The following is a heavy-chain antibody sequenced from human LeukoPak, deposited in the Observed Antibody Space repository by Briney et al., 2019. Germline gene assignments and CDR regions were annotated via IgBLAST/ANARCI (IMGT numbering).Heavy chain of an antibody. J-gene: IGHJ5*02. CDR1: GYTFTGYY. D-gene: IGHD3-10*01. Sequence: ASVKVSCTASGYTFTGYYMHWVRQAPGQGLEWMGWINPNSGGTNYAQKFQGRVTMTRDTSISTAYMELGRLRSDDTAVYYCAREGPHVRGVKRPENWFDPWGQGTLVTVSS. CDR3: AREGPHVRGVKRPENWFDP. V-gene: IGHV1-2*02. CDR2: INPNSGGT.